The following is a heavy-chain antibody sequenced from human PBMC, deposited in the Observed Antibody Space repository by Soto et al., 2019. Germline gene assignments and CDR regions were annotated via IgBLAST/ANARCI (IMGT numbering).Heavy chain of an antibody. CDR2: IFPSDSDN. CDR3: ARKDKSGYFNWFDP. CDR1: EYRCSPYF. J-gene: IGHJ5*02. D-gene: IGHD3-22*01. V-gene: IGHV5-51*06. Sequence: GESPKTSFRTPEYRCSPYFSGWVRQLPGKGLEWMGIIFPSDSDNRYSPSFQGQVTISAGRSPCPVFLQWASLKASDNDVYFCARKDKSGYFNWFDPWGQANLVTVSS.